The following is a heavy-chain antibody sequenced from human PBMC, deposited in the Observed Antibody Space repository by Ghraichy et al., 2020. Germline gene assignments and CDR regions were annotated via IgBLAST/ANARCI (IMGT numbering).Heavy chain of an antibody. CDR1: GFTFSSYG. CDR2: ISYDGSNK. CDR3: AKDAPDCSSTSCHSYYYYYYMDV. D-gene: IGHD2-2*01. Sequence: GGSLRLSCAASGFTFSSYGMHWVRQAPGKGLEWVAVISYDGSNKYYADSVKGRFTISRDNSKNTLYLQMNSLRAEDTAVYYCAKDAPDCSSTSCHSYYYYYYMDVWGKGTTVTVSS. V-gene: IGHV3-30*18. J-gene: IGHJ6*03.